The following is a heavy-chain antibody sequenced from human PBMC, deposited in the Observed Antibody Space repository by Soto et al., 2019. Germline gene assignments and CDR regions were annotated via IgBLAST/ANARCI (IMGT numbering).Heavy chain of an antibody. D-gene: IGHD3-10*01. CDR3: AGRRSDGDSNYGMDV. CDR1: GYTFTSYG. J-gene: IGHJ6*02. V-gene: IGHV1-18*01. CDR2: ISAYNGNT. Sequence: QVQLVQSGAEVKKPGASVKVSCKASGYTFTSYGIIWVRQAPGQGLEWMGWISAYNGNTNYAQKLQGRVTMTTDTSTSTGYKELSSLRYDDTAVYYCAGRRSDGDSNYGMDVWGQGTTGTVS.